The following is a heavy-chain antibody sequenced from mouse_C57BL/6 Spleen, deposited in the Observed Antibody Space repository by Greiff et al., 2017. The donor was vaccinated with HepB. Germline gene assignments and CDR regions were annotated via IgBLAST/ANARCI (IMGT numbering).Heavy chain of an antibody. CDR1: GYTFTDYN. CDR3: ARPYPPYYGSSWFAY. CDR2: INPNNGGT. J-gene: IGHJ3*01. Sequence: VQLQQSGPELVKPGASVKIPCKASGYTFTDYNMDWVKQSHGKSLEWIGDINPNNGGTIYNQKFKGKATLTVDKSSSTAYMELRSLTSEDTAVYYCARPYPPYYGSSWFAYWGQGTLVTVSA. D-gene: IGHD1-1*01. V-gene: IGHV1-18*01.